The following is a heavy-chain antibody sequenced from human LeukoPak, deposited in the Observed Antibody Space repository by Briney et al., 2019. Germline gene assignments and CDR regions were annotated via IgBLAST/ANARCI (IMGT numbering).Heavy chain of an antibody. CDR3: ARGTSSQLWFVY. Sequence: SETLSLTCTVSGGSISSYYWSWIRQPPGKGLEWIGYIYYSGNTNYNPSLKGRVTISVDTSKNQSSLELSSVTAVDTAVYYCARGTSSQLWFVYWGQGTLVTVSS. CDR1: GGSISSYY. D-gene: IGHD3-10*01. J-gene: IGHJ4*02. V-gene: IGHV4-59*01. CDR2: IYYSGNT.